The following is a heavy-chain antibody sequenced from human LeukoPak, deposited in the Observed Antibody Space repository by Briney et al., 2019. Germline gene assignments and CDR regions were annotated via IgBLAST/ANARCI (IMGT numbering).Heavy chain of an antibody. CDR2: ISGSGGST. CDR3: AKDSIVVVPGAKWEPMFDY. V-gene: IGHV3-23*01. Sequence: GGSLRLSCAASGFTFSSYAMSWVRQAPGKGLEWFSAISGSGGSTYYADSVKGRFTISRDNSKNTLFLQMHSLRADDTAVYYCAKDSIVVVPGAKWEPMFDYWGQGTLVTVSS. CDR1: GFTFSSYA. J-gene: IGHJ4*02. D-gene: IGHD2-2*01.